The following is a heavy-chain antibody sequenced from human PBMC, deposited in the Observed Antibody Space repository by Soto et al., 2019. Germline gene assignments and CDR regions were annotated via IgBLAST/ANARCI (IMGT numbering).Heavy chain of an antibody. CDR3: ANNLAGTGFYYYYGMDV. CDR2: ISGSGGST. D-gene: IGHD6-19*01. J-gene: IGHJ6*02. V-gene: IGHV3-23*01. CDR1: GFTFSSYA. Sequence: EVQLLESGGGLVQPGGSLRLSCAASGFTFSSYAMSWVRQAPGKGLEWVSAISGSGGSTYYADSVKGRFTISGDNSKNTLYLQMNSLRAEDTAVYYCANNLAGTGFYYYYGMDVWGQGTTVTVSS.